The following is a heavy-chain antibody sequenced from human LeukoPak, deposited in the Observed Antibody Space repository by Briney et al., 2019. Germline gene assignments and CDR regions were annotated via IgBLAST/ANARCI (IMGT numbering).Heavy chain of an antibody. CDR3: ASPSPTYGSDAFDI. V-gene: IGHV4-34*01. CDR1: GGSFSGYY. J-gene: IGHJ3*02. Sequence: SETLSLTCAVYGGSFSGYYWSWIRQPPGKGLEWIGEINHSGSTNYNPSLKSRGTISVDTSKNQFSLKLSYVTAADTAVYYCASPSPTYGSDAFDIWGQGTMVTVSS. CDR2: INHSGST. D-gene: IGHD4-17*01.